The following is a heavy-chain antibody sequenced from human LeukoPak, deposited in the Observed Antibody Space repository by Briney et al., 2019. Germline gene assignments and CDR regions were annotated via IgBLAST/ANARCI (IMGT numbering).Heavy chain of an antibody. CDR1: GFTFSSYG. CDR3: AKNFYDLGNYYYYMDV. CDR2: IRYDGSNK. J-gene: IGHJ6*03. Sequence: PGGSLRLSCAASGFTFSSYGMHWVRQAPGKGLEWVAFIRYDGSNKYYADSVKGRFTISRDNSKNTLYLQMNSLRAEDTAVYYCAKNFYDLGNYYYYMDVWGKGTTVTISS. V-gene: IGHV3-30*02. D-gene: IGHD5/OR15-5a*01.